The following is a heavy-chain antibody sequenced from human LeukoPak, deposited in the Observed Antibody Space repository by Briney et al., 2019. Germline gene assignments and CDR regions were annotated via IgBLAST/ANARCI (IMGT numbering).Heavy chain of an antibody. Sequence: PSETLSLTCTVSGGSISNYYWSWIRQPPGKGLEWIGYIYYSGSTNYNPSLKSRVTISVDTSKNRFSLKLSSVTAADTAVYYCARLMGSDYWGQGTLVTVSS. CDR3: ARLMGSDY. J-gene: IGHJ4*02. V-gene: IGHV4-59*08. CDR1: GGSISNYY. D-gene: IGHD3-16*01. CDR2: IYYSGST.